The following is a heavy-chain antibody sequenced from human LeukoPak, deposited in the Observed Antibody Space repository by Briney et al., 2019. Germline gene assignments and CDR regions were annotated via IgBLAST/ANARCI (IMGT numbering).Heavy chain of an antibody. V-gene: IGHV4-34*01. D-gene: IGHD3-22*01. J-gene: IGHJ4*02. CDR3: ASLYYYDSSGFDY. CDR2: INHSGST. CDR1: GGSFSGYY. Sequence: SETLSLTCAVYGGSFSGYYWSWIRQPPGKGLEWIGEINHSGSTNYNPSLKSRVTISVDTSKNQFSLKPSSVTAADTAVYYCASLYYYDSSGFDYWGQGTLVTVSS.